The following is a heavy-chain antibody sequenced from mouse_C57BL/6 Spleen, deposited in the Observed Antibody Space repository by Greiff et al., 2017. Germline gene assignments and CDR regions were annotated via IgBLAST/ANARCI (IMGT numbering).Heavy chain of an antibody. CDR1: GYTFTDYY. Sequence: EVQLQQSGPELVKPGASVKISCKASGYTFTDYYMNWVKQSHGKSLEWIGDINPNNGGTSYNQKFKGKATLTVDKSSSTAYMERRSLTSEDSAVYYCATTVVATDAMDYWGQGTSVTVSS. CDR3: ATTVVATDAMDY. D-gene: IGHD1-1*01. J-gene: IGHJ4*01. CDR2: INPNNGGT. V-gene: IGHV1-26*01.